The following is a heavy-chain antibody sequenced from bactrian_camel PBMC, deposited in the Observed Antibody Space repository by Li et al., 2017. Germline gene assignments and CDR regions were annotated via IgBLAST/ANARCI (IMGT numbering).Heavy chain of an antibody. D-gene: IGHD5*01. Sequence: HVQLVESGGGTVQAGGSLRLSCVASGYVFKSCAMGWYRQAPGKEREMVSSIISAGFPTFADSVKDRFTISKDDALQTVYLQMNNLKPEDTAMYVCAINPDYGYCSDGAWAYTRWGQGTQVTVS. CDR1: GYVFKSCA. J-gene: IGHJ4*01. CDR3: AINPDYGYCSDGAWAYTR. V-gene: IGHV3S53*01. CDR2: IISAGFP.